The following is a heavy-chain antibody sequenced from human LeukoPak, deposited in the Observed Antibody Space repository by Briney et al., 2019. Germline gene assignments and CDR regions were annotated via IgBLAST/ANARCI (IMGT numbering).Heavy chain of an antibody. D-gene: IGHD6-13*01. CDR1: GFTSSSYG. CDR3: AKTAGYSSSWSLDY. CDR2: ISYDGSNK. Sequence: GGSLRLSCAASGFTSSSYGMHWVRQAPGKGLEWVEVISYDGSNKYYADSVKGRFTISRDNSMNTLYLQMDSLRAEDTAVYYCAKTAGYSSSWSLDYWGQGTLVTVSS. J-gene: IGHJ4*02. V-gene: IGHV3-30*18.